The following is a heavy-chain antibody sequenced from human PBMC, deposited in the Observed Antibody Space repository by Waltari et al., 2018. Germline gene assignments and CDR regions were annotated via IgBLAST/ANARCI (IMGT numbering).Heavy chain of an antibody. D-gene: IGHD2-21*01. CDR1: GFSFETHW. CDR3: ASRGTVARL. J-gene: IGHJ4*02. V-gene: IGHV3-74*01. CDR2: ISPDGSRT. Sequence: EVQLVESGGDLIQPGGSLRLSCAASGFSFETHWMHWVRQAPGKGLMWVSRISPDGSRTNYADSLKGRFTISRDNANSILFLQMDALTTDDTGVYYCASRGTVARLGGPGTLVTVSS.